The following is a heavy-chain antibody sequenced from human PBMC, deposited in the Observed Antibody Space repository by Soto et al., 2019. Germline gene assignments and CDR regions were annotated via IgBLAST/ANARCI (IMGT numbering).Heavy chain of an antibody. D-gene: IGHD6-13*01. J-gene: IGHJ6*02. V-gene: IGHV4-31*03. CDR3: ARAPPYSSSWYGERYYYYGMDV. CDR2: IYYSGST. Sequence: QVQLQESGPGLVKPSQTLSLTCTVSGGSISSGGYYWSWIRQHPGKGLEWIGYIYYSGSTYYNPSLKSRVTISVDTSKNQFSRKLSSVTAADTAVYYCARAPPYSSSWYGERYYYYGMDVWGQGTTVTVSS. CDR1: GGSISSGGYY.